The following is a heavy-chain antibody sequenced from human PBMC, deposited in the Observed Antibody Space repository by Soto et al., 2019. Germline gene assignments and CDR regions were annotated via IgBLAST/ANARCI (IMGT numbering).Heavy chain of an antibody. V-gene: IGHV4-61*01. J-gene: IGHJ4*02. CDR3: ARTTAVPNTLRSRYFFDY. Sequence: SETLSLTCPVSGGSVSDKTYYWSWIRQPPGKRLEWIGYVYYSGTTNYNPSLKSRVTISVDLSKNRFSLRLSSVTTADTALYYCARTTAVPNTLRSRYFFDYWGQGTLVTVSS. D-gene: IGHD4-17*01. CDR2: VYYSGTT. CDR1: GGSVSDKTYY.